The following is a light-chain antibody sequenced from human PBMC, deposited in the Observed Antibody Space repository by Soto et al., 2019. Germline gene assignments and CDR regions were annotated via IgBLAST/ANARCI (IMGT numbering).Light chain of an antibody. J-gene: IGLJ1*01. CDR2: GNS. CDR3: QSYDSSLSGYV. V-gene: IGLV1-40*01. Sequence: QSALTQPPSVSGAPWQRVTISCTGSSSNFGAGYDVHWYQQLPGTAPKLLIYGNSNRPSGVPDRFSGSKSGTSASLAITGLQAEDVADYYCQSYDSSLSGYVFGTGTKAPS. CDR1: SSNFGAGYD.